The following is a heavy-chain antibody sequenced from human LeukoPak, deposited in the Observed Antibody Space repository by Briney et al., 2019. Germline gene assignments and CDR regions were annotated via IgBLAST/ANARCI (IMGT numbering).Heavy chain of an antibody. CDR2: INAGNGNT. J-gene: IGHJ5*02. V-gene: IGHV1-3*01. CDR1: GYTFTSYA. Sequence: ASVKVSCKASGYTFTSYAMHWVRQAPGQRLEWMGWINAGNGNTKYSQKFQGRVTITRDTSASTAYMELSSLRSEDTAAYYCVRGPGYSSGFNWFDPWGQGTLVTVSS. CDR3: VRGPGYSSGFNWFDP. D-gene: IGHD6-19*01.